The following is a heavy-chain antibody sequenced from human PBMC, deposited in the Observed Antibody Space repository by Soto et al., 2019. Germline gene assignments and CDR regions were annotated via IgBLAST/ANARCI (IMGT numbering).Heavy chain of an antibody. CDR1: GFTFSSYA. V-gene: IGHV3-23*01. Sequence: GSLRLSCAASGFTFSSYAMSWVRQAPGKGLEWVSAISGSGGSTYYADSVKGRFTISRDNSKNTLYLQMNSLRAEDTAVYYCAKDGLYYDFWSGLYYFDYWGQGTLVTVSS. CDR2: ISGSGGST. D-gene: IGHD3-3*01. J-gene: IGHJ4*02. CDR3: AKDGLYYDFWSGLYYFDY.